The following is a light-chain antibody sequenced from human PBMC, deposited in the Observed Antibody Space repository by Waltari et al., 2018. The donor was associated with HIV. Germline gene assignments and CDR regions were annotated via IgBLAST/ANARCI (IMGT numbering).Light chain of an antibody. J-gene: IGLJ1*01. CDR1: SSDVGGYNY. CDR3: SSYTSSSTLYV. Sequence: QSALTQPASVSGSPGQSITISCTGTSSDVGGYNYVSWYQQHPGNAPKLMIYEVSNRPSGFSNRFSGSKAGNTASLTSSGLQAEDEADYYCSSYTSSSTLYVFGTGTKVTVL. CDR2: EVS. V-gene: IGLV2-14*01.